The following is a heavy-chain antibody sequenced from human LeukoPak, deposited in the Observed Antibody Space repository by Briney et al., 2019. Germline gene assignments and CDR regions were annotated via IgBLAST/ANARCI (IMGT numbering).Heavy chain of an antibody. J-gene: IGHJ6*04. CDR1: GFTFGSYA. V-gene: IGHV3-48*03. CDR2: ISSSGSTI. Sequence: GGSPRLSCAASGFTFGSYAMSWVRQAPGKGLEWVSYISSSGSTIYYADSVKGRFTISRDNAKNSLYLQMNSLRAEDTAVYYCAELGITMIGGVWGKGTTVTISS. CDR3: AELGITMIGGV. D-gene: IGHD3-10*02.